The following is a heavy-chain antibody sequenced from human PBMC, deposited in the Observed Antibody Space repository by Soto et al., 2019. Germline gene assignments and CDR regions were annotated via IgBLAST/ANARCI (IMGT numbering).Heavy chain of an antibody. V-gene: IGHV3-30*03. CDR3: ARARGISTSSAFDY. Sequence: PGGSLRLSCAASGFTFSDYAMHWVRQAPGKGLEWVAVVSHDGRNTHYADSVKGRFTISRDSSKNTVSLEMTSLRAEDTAVYYYARARGISTSSAFDYWGQGTLVTVSS. CDR2: VSHDGRNT. CDR1: GFTFSDYA. D-gene: IGHD2-2*01. J-gene: IGHJ4*02.